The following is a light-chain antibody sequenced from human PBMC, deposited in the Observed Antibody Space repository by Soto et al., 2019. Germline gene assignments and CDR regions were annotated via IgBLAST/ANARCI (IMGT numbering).Light chain of an antibody. CDR2: GAS. V-gene: IGKV3-15*01. CDR1: QSVSSN. Sequence: EIVMTQSTATLSVSPGERATLSCRASQSVSSNLAWYQQKPGQAPRLLIYGASTRATGITARFSGSGSGTEFTHTISSLQSEDVAVYYCQQYNNWPPWTFDQGTKVELK. J-gene: IGKJ1*01. CDR3: QQYNNWPPWT.